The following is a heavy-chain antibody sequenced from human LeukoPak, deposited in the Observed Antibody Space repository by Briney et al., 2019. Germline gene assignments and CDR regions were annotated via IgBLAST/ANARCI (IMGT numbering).Heavy chain of an antibody. CDR2: IKQDGSEK. V-gene: IGHV3-7*01. D-gene: IGHD6-19*01. CDR3: ARVSSLAVAGFFDY. J-gene: IGHJ4*02. CDR1: GFTFSSYW. Sequence: PGGSLRLSCAASGFTFSSYWMNWVRQAPGKGLEWVANIKQDGSEKDYVDSVKGRFTISRDNAKNSLYLQMNSPRAEDTAVYYCARVSSLAVAGFFDYWGQGILVTVSS.